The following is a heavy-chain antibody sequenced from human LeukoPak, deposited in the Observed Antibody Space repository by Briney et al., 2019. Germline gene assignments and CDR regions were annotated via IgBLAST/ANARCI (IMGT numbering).Heavy chain of an antibody. CDR2: ISSSSSYI. Sequence: GGSLRLSCAASGFTFSSYSMNWVRQAPGKGLEWVSSISSSSSYIYYADSVKGRFTISRDNAKDSLYLQMNSLRAEDTAVYYCARDVEIATFDYWGQGTLVTVSS. J-gene: IGHJ4*02. V-gene: IGHV3-21*01. D-gene: IGHD2/OR15-2a*01. CDR3: ARDVEIATFDY. CDR1: GFTFSSYS.